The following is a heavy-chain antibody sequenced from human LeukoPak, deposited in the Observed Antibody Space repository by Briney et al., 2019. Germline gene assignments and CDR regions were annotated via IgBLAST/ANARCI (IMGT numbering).Heavy chain of an antibody. J-gene: IGHJ4*02. CDR3: ATDIVVVPAAMTARDY. CDR1: GFTFTSYG. V-gene: IGHV3-33*03. Sequence: GGSLRLSCAASGFTFTSYGMHWVRQAPGKGLEWVAMIWYDGSHKKYADSVEGRFSISRDTSKNTLYLQMNSLRAEDTAVYYCATDIVVVPAAMTARDYWGQGTLVTVSS. D-gene: IGHD2-2*01. CDR2: IWYDGSHK.